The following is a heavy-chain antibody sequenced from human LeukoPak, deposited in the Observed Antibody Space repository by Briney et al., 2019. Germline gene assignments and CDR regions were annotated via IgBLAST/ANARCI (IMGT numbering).Heavy chain of an antibody. V-gene: IGHV1-18*01. CDR2: ISAYNGNT. Sequence: ASVKVSCKASGYTFTSYGISWVRQAPGQGLEWMGWISAYNGNTNYAQKLQGRLIMTEDTSAETAYMELRGLTSDDTALYYCATDSRRGSYDPITGDFYHYYGLDVWGQGTTVTVSS. CDR3: ATDSRRGSYDPITGDFYHYYGLDV. D-gene: IGHD7-27*01. CDR1: GYTFTSYG. J-gene: IGHJ6*02.